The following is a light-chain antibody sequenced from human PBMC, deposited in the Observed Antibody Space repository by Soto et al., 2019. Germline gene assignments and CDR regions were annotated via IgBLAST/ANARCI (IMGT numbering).Light chain of an antibody. CDR2: DAS. Sequence: DIQMTQSPPTLSASVGDRVTITCRASQSISTWLAWYQQKPGKAPKVLIYDASRLESGVPSRFTGSGSGTEFTLTISSLQPADFATYYCQHYNSYSWTFGQGTKVDIK. CDR3: QHYNSYSWT. CDR1: QSISTW. J-gene: IGKJ1*01. V-gene: IGKV1-5*01.